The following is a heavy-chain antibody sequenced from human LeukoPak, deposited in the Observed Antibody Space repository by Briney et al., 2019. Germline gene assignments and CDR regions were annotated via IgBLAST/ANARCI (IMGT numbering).Heavy chain of an antibody. CDR1: GFTVSSNY. Sequence: GGSLRLSCAASGFTVSSNYMSWVRQAPGKGLEWVSVIYSGGSTYYADSVKGRFTISRDNSKNTLYLQMNSLRAEDTAVYYCARDMVGYSSSSAFDIWGQGTMVTVSS. CDR3: ARDMVGYSSSSAFDI. V-gene: IGHV3-66*01. J-gene: IGHJ3*02. D-gene: IGHD6-6*01. CDR2: IYSGGST.